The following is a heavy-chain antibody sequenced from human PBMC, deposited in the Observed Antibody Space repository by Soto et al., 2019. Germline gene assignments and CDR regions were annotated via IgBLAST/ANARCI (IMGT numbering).Heavy chain of an antibody. D-gene: IGHD2-2*01. CDR3: ASRRWNCSSTSCVDY. CDR2: ISSSGSTI. V-gene: IGHV3-11*01. J-gene: IGHJ4*02. Sequence: GGSLRLSCAASGFTFSDYYMSWIRQAPGKGLEWVSYISSSGSTIYYADSVKGRFTISRDNAKNSLYLQMNSLRAEDTAVYYCASRRWNCSSTSCVDYWGQGTLVTVSS. CDR1: GFTFSDYY.